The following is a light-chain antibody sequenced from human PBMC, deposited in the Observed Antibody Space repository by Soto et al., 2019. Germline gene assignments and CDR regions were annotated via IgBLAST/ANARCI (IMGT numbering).Light chain of an antibody. J-gene: IGLJ3*02. CDR3: QTWGTGIQGV. V-gene: IGLV4-69*01. Sequence: QSVLTQSPSASASLGASVKLTCTLSSGHSSYAIAWHQQQPEKGPRFLMKLNSDGRRRKGDGIPDRFSGSSSGAERYLTISSLQSEDEADYYCQTWGTGIQGVFGGGTKLTVL. CDR2: LNSDGRR. CDR1: SGHSSYA.